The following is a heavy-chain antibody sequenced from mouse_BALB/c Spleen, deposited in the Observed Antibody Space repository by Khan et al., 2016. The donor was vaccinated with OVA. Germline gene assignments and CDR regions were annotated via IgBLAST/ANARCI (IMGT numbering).Heavy chain of an antibody. Sequence: EVKLEESGPGLVKPSQSLSLTCTVTGYSITSGYGWNWIRQFPGNKLEWMGYISYSGSTNYNPSLKSRISITRDTSKNQFFLQLNSVTTEDTATYYCARTARIKYWGKGITLTVSS. J-gene: IGHJ2*01. V-gene: IGHV3-2*02. CDR1: GYSITSGYG. CDR3: ARTARIKY. D-gene: IGHD1-2*01. CDR2: ISYSGST.